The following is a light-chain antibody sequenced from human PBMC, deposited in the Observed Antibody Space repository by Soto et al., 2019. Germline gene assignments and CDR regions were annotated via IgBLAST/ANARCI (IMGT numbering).Light chain of an antibody. CDR3: QQYSSYPRT. CDR2: TAS. CDR1: QVISTF. V-gene: IGKV1D-16*01. Sequence: DIQLTQSPSSLSASVGDRVTISCRASQVISTFLAWYQQKPGKAPKNLIKTASTLQSGVPSRFSGSGSDTDFILTISRLQPEDFATYYCQQYSSYPRTFGQGTRLDLK. J-gene: IGKJ5*01.